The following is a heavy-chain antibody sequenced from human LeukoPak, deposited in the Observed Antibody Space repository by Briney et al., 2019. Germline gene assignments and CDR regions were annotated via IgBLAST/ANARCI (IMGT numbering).Heavy chain of an antibody. CDR1: GYTLTELS. J-gene: IGHJ4*02. D-gene: IGHD3-10*01. Sequence: ASVKVSCKVSGYTLTELSMHWVRQAPGKGLEWMGGFDPEDGETIYAQKFQGRVTMTEDTSTDIAYMELSSLRSEDTAVYYCATARITMVRGVIITSPIFDYWGQGTLVTVSS. CDR2: FDPEDGET. CDR3: ATARITMVRGVIITSPIFDY. V-gene: IGHV1-24*01.